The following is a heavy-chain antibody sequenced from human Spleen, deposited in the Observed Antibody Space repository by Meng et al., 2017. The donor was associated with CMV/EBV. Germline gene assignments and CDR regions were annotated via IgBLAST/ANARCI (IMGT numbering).Heavy chain of an antibody. CDR2: IIPILGIA. D-gene: IGHD2-2*01. J-gene: IGHJ6*02. V-gene: IGHV1-69*10. Sequence: SGKGSCKASGGTFSSCAISWVRQAPGQGLEWMGGIIPILGIANYAQKFQGRVTITADKSTSTAYMELSSMRSEETAVYYCASPFYHCSSTSCKTYYYYGMDVWGQGTTVTVS. CDR3: ASPFYHCSSTSCKTYYYYGMDV. CDR1: GGTFSSCA.